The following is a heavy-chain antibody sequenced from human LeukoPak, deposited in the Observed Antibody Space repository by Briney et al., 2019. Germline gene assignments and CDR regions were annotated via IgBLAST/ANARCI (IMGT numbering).Heavy chain of an antibody. CDR2: ISYDGSNK. CDR1: GFTFSSYA. J-gene: IGHJ5*02. CDR3: ARVQGNWFDP. Sequence: GRSLRLSCAASGFTFSSYAMHSVRQAPGKGLEWVAAISYDGSNKYYADSVKGRFTISRDNSKNTLYLQMNSLRAEDTAVYYCARVQGNWFDPWGQGTLVTVSS. V-gene: IGHV3-30-3*01.